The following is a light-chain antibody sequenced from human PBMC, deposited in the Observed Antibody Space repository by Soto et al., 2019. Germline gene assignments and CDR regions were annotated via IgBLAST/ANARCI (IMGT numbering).Light chain of an antibody. CDR2: AAS. CDR3: QQSYHIPRT. J-gene: IGKJ1*01. Sequence: DIQMTQSPSSLSASVGDRITITCRASQSINTYLNWFQQRPGKAPKLLIYAASSLQTGVPSRFSGSGSGTDFTRTISSLQPEDFATYYCQQSYHIPRTFGQGTQVEIK. CDR1: QSINTY. V-gene: IGKV1-39*01.